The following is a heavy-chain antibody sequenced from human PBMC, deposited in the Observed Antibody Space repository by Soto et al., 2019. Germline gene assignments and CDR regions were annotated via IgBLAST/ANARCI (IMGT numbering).Heavy chain of an antibody. CDR3: AKGVYRSATMPCFDTWGGMDV. J-gene: IGHJ6*02. CDR2: IDDSGAST. D-gene: IGHD7-27*01. Sequence: GGSLRLSCEASGFTFINYAMSWVRQAPGKGLEWVSGIDDSGASTYYADSMKGRFSISRDNSKNTLYLQMHGLRVEDTAVYYCAKGVYRSATMPCFDTWGGMDVWGQGTTVTVSS. CDR1: GFTFINYA. V-gene: IGHV3-23*01.